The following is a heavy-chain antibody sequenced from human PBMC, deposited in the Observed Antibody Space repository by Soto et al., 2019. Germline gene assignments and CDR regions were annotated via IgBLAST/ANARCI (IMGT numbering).Heavy chain of an antibody. D-gene: IGHD1-26*01. V-gene: IGHV4-39*01. CDR3: ARMWASSYYFDF. CDR1: GDSINTSRYF. Sequence: QLQLQASGPGLVKPSETLSLTCTVSGDSINTSRYFWGWVRQPPGEGLEWIGSLYYSVTTYYNPSLKSRVTVSVDTSKNQFSLDLSSVTAADTAVYYCARMWASSYYFDFWGQGTLVTVSS. J-gene: IGHJ4*02. CDR2: LYYSVTT.